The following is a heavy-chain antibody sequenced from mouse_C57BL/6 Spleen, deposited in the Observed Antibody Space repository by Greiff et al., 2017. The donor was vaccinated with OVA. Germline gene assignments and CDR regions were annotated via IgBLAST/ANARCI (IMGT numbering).Heavy chain of an antibody. CDR2: INPSSGYT. J-gene: IGHJ1*03. CDR1: GYTFTSYW. D-gene: IGHD2-4*01. Sequence: QVQLQQSGAELAKPGASVKLSCKASGYTFTSYWMHWVKQRPGQGLEWIGYINPSSGYTKYNQKFKDKATLTADKSSSTAYMQLSSLTYEDSAVYYCAKYDYDWYCDVWGTGTTVTVSS. CDR3: AKYDYDWYCDV. V-gene: IGHV1-7*01.